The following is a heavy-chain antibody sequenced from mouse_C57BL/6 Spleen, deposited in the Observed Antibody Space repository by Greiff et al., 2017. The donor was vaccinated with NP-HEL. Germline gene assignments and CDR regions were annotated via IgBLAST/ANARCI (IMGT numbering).Heavy chain of an antibody. V-gene: IGHV14-3*01. D-gene: IGHD4-1*01. CDR2: IDPANGST. CDR3: AAGTGDY. CDR1: GFNIKNTY. J-gene: IGHJ2*01. Sequence: VQLQQSVAELVRPGASVKLSCTASGFNIKNTYMPWVKQRPEQGLEWIGRIDPANGSTKYAPKFQGKAIITADTSSNTAYLQLSSLTSEDTAIDYCAAGTGDYWGQGTTLTVSS.